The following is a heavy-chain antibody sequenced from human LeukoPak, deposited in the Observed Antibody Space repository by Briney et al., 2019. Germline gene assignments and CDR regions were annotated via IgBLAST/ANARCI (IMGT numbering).Heavy chain of an antibody. CDR3: AKMDYHDSSGYPPVDY. CDR1: GFTFSSYA. D-gene: IGHD3-22*01. V-gene: IGHV3-23*01. Sequence: GGSLRLSCAASGFTFSSYAMSWVRQAPGKGLEWVSAISGSGGSTYYADSVKGRFTISRDNSKNTLYLQMNSLRAEGTAVYYCAKMDYHDSSGYPPVDYWGQGTLVTVSS. J-gene: IGHJ4*02. CDR2: ISGSGGST.